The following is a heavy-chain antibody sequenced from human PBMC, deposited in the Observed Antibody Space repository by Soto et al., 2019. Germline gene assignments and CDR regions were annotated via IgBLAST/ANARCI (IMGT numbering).Heavy chain of an antibody. CDR2: IYYSGST. CDR1: GGSISSYY. Sequence: SETLSLTCTVSGGSISSYYWSWIRQPPGKGLEWIGYIYYSGSTNYNPSLKSRVTISVDTSKNQFSLKLSSVTAADTAVYYCARALDPAVAGIVFDYWGQGTLVTVSS. J-gene: IGHJ4*02. V-gene: IGHV4-59*01. D-gene: IGHD6-19*01. CDR3: ARALDPAVAGIVFDY.